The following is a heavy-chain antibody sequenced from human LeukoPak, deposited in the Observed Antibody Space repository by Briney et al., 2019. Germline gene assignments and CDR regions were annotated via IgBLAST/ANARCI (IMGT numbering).Heavy chain of an antibody. V-gene: IGHV1-2*02. CDR3: ARADIVVVPAAMGVIDY. J-gene: IGHJ4*02. D-gene: IGHD2-2*01. Sequence: ASVKVSCKASGYTFTGYYMHWVRQAPGQGLEWMGWINPNSGGTNYAQKFQGRVTMTRDTSISTAYMEPSRLRSDDTAVYYCARADIVVVPAAMGVIDYWGQGTLVTVSS. CDR1: GYTFTGYY. CDR2: INPNSGGT.